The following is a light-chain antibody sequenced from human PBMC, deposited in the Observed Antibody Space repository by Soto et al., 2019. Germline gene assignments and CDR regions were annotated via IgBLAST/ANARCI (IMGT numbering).Light chain of an antibody. Sequence: DIQMTQSPSSLSASVGDRGTITCQASQDISNYLNWYQQKPGKAPKLLIYDASTLETGVPPRFSGSGSGTDFTFTISSLQPEDIATYYCQQYDNLPALTFGEGTKVDIK. CDR2: DAS. J-gene: IGKJ4*01. V-gene: IGKV1-33*01. CDR1: QDISNY. CDR3: QQYDNLPALT.